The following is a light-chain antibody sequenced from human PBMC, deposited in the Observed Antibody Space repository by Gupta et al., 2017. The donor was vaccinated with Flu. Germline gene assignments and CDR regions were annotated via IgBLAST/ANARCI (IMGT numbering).Light chain of an antibody. CDR3: RTWGTGIRV. Sequence: QLVLTHSPSPSASLGASVKLTCTLSSGHSIYAIAWHQQQPEKGPRYLMKLNSDGSHSKGDGIPDRFSGSSYGDERYLNSSRLQSEDEADYYCRTWGTGIRVFGGGTKLTVL. V-gene: IGLV4-69*01. J-gene: IGLJ3*02. CDR2: LNSDGSH. CDR1: SGHSIYA.